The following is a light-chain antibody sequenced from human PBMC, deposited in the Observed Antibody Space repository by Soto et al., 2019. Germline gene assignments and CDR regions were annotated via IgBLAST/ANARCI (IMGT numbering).Light chain of an antibody. CDR2: DVN. J-gene: IGLJ2*01. CDR3: CSYAGAYTFGA. Sequence: QSALTQPRSVSGSPGQSVTISCTGTSGDVGGYNYVSWYQQYPGKVPKLMIYDVNKRPSGVPDRFSGSKSGNTASLTISGLQAEDEADYYCCSYAGAYTFGAFGGGTKLTVL. V-gene: IGLV2-11*01. CDR1: SGDVGGYNY.